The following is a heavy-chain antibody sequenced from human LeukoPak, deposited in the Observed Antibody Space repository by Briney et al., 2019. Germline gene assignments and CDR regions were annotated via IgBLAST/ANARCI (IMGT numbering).Heavy chain of an antibody. J-gene: IGHJ4*02. D-gene: IGHD5-12*01. CDR3: ARDEAPTNGYDSYDF. CDR1: GFTFSSYA. V-gene: IGHV3-30-3*01. CDR2: ISYDGSNK. Sequence: QPGGSLRLSCAASGFTFSSYAMHWVRQAPGKGLEWVAVISYDGSNKYYADSVKGRFTISRDNSKNTLYLQMNSLRAEDTAVYYCARDEAPTNGYDSYDFWGQGTLVTVST.